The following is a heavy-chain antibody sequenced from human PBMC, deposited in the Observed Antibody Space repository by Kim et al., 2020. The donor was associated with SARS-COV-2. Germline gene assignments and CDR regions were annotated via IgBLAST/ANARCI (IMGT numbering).Heavy chain of an antibody. Sequence: GGSLRLSCAASGFTFNIYNMNWVRQAPGKGLEWVACIDSRSDIYSADSVKGRFTISRDNAKNSLYLQMNSLRAEDSAIYYCAIGYCSGGSCNLPDAFDIWGQGTMVTVSS. V-gene: IGHV3-21*01. J-gene: IGHJ3*02. CDR3: AIGYCSGGSCNLPDAFDI. D-gene: IGHD2-15*01. CDR1: GFTFNIYN. CDR2: IDSRSDI.